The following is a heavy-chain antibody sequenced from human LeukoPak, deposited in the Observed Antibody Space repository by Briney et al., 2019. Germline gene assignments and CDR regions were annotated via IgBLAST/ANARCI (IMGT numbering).Heavy chain of an antibody. D-gene: IGHD3-22*01. V-gene: IGHV4-59*01. CDR2: VYYRGSA. Sequence: SEPLSLLCTVSGRSIRGYYWRWLRQPPAGGLEGIGYVYYRGSANYNPSLTSRVTISVDTSKNQFSLRLSSVTAADTAVCYCARVGDSSGYSVFDSWGQGTLVTVSS. CDR1: GRSIRGYY. J-gene: IGHJ4*02. CDR3: ARVGDSSGYSVFDS.